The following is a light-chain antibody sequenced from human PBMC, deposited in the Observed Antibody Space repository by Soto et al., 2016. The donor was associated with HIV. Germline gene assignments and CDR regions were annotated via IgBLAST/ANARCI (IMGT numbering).Light chain of an antibody. Sequence: SSELTQDPAVSVALGQTVRITCQGDSLRSYYATWYQQRPGQAPVLVIYGKDNRPSGIPDRFSGSSSGNTASLTITEAQAEDEADYYCNSRDSSGNHVVFGGGTKLIV. V-gene: IGLV3-19*01. CDR1: SLRSYY. J-gene: IGLJ3*02. CDR2: GKD. CDR3: NSRDSSGNHVV.